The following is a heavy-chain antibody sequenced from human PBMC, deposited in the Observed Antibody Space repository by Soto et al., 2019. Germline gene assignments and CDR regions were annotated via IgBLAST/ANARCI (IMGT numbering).Heavy chain of an antibody. Sequence: QVQLMESGGGVVQPGRSLRLSCAASGFNFRSYAIHWVRQAPGKGLEWVAIISYDGSNKFYTDSVKGRFTISRDNSNNTLHLQMNRLRSEDTDVYYGARDGRTGTTLPHGGLDQGGQGTLVTVSS. CDR3: ARDGRTGTTLPHGGLDQ. V-gene: IGHV3-30-3*01. CDR2: ISYDGSNK. J-gene: IGHJ4*02. CDR1: GFNFRSYA. D-gene: IGHD2-2*01.